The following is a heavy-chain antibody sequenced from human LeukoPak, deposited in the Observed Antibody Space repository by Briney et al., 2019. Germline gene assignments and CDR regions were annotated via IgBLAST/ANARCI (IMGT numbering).Heavy chain of an antibody. Sequence: SETLSLTCTVSGGSISSYYWSWIRQPPGKRLEWIGYIFYRGSTNYNPSLKSRVAISGDTSKNQFSLNLSSVTAADTAVYYCARGGYYGSGSDDAFDIWGQGTMVTVSS. V-gene: IGHV4-59*01. D-gene: IGHD3-10*01. CDR3: ARGGYYGSGSDDAFDI. CDR1: GGSISSYY. CDR2: IFYRGST. J-gene: IGHJ3*02.